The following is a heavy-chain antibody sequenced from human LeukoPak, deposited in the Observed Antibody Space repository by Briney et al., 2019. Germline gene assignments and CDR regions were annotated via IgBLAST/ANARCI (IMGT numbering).Heavy chain of an antibody. J-gene: IGHJ5*02. D-gene: IGHD3-10*01. V-gene: IGHV1-46*01. CDR3: ARDFGSGVFDP. Sequence: WASVKVSCKVSGYTFTSYYMHWVRQAPGQGLEWMGIINPSGGSTSYAQKFQGRVTMTRDTSTSTVYMELSSLRSEDTAIYYCARDFGSGVFDPWGQGTLVTVSS. CDR1: GYTFTSYY. CDR2: INPSGGST.